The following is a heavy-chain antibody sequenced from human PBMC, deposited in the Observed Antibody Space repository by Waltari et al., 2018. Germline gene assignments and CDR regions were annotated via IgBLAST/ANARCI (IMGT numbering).Heavy chain of an antibody. CDR2: ISMSSSYI. CDR1: GFTFSSYS. Sequence: EVQLVESGGGLVKPGGSLRLSCAASGFTFSSYSMNWVRQAPGKGLEWVSSISMSSSYIYYADSVKGRFTISRDNAKNSLYLQMNSLRAEDTAVYYCASPGYYDFWSGYESPFDYWGQGTLVTVSS. V-gene: IGHV3-21*01. D-gene: IGHD3-3*01. CDR3: ASPGYYDFWSGYESPFDY. J-gene: IGHJ4*02.